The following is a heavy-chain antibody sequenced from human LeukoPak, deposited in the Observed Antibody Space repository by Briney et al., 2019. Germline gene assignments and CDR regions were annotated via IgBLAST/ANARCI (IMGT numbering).Heavy chain of an antibody. Sequence: GGSLRLSCAVSGXTFXXXAXIWXXQAXGXXLEWVSLISGSGDNTLYADSVKGRFTISRDNSKNTLYLQMNSLRAEDTAVYYCAKERSGWNFDYWGQGTLVTVSS. CDR2: ISGSGDNT. CDR1: GXTFXXXA. J-gene: IGHJ4*02. CDR3: AKERSGWNFDY. V-gene: IGHV3-23*01. D-gene: IGHD6-19*01.